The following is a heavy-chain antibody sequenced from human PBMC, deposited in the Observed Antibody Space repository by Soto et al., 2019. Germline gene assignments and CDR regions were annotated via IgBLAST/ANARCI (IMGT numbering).Heavy chain of an antibody. CDR1: GYTFTSYY. Sequence: QVQLVQSGAEVKKPGASVKVSCKASGYTFTSYYMHWVRQAHGQGLEWMGIINPSGGSTSYAQKFQGRVTRTMYTSTSTVYMELSSLRSEDTAVYYCARVGPNTAMGSHFDYWGQGTLVTVSS. CDR2: INPSGGST. D-gene: IGHD5-18*01. V-gene: IGHV1-46*01. J-gene: IGHJ4*02. CDR3: ARVGPNTAMGSHFDY.